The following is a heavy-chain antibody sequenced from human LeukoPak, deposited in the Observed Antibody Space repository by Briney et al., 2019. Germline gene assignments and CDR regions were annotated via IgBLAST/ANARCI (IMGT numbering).Heavy chain of an antibody. CDR2: IYYSGST. J-gene: IGHJ4*02. V-gene: IGHV4-59*01. CDR1: GGSISSYY. D-gene: IGHD5-12*01. CDR3: ARVTGRIVATRYFDY. Sequence: SETLSLTCTVSGGSISSYYWSWIRQPPGKGLEWIGYIYYSGSTNYNPSLKSRVAISVDTSKNQFSLKLSSVTAADTAVYYCARVTGRIVATRYFDYWGQGTLVTVSS.